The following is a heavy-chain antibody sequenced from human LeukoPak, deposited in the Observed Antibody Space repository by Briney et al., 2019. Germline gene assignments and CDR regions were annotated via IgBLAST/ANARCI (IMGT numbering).Heavy chain of an antibody. CDR3: ARGVNGNSDY. D-gene: IGHD2-8*01. Sequence: GGSLRLSCAASGFTFSSSWMHWVRQAPGKGLVWVSRINGDGSVTTYADSVKGRFTISRDNAKSTLYLQLNSLTAEDTAVYYCARGVNGNSDYWGQGALVTVSS. CDR2: INGDGSVT. V-gene: IGHV3-74*01. CDR1: GFTFSSSW. J-gene: IGHJ4*02.